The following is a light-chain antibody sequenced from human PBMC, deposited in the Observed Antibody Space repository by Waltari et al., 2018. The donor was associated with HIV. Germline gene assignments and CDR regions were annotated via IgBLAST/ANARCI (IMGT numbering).Light chain of an antibody. V-gene: IGLV2-14*01. J-gene: IGLJ2*01. CDR1: SSDVGGYNY. CDR2: EVS. Sequence: QSALTQPASVSGSPGQSITISCTGTSSDVGGYNYVYWYQHHPGKAPTLMISEVSNRPSGVSNRFSGSKSGNTASLTISGLQAEDEADYYCSSYSSSITLYVVFGGGTKLTVL. CDR3: SSYSSSITLYVV.